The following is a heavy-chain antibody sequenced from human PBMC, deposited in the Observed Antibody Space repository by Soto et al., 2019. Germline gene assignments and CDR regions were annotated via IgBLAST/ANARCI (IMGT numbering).Heavy chain of an antibody. V-gene: IGHV1-18*01. J-gene: IGHJ4*02. D-gene: IGHD1-1*01. Sequence: QVQLVQSGAEVKKPGAAVKVSCKASGFTFTKYGFSWVRQAPGQGLEWMGWISASNFDTHYGKELQGRVTMTTDTATSTAYMEVRSRTSDDTAVYYCERKPTGHPFDYWGQGTLVTVSS. CDR3: ERKPTGHPFDY. CDR2: ISASNFDT. CDR1: GFTFTKYG.